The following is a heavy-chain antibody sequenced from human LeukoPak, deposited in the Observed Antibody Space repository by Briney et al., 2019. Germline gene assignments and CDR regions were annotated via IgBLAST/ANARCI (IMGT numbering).Heavy chain of an antibody. D-gene: IGHD2-8*01. V-gene: IGHV3-7*01. CDR1: GLTFNSYW. J-gene: IGHJ3*02. CDR3: ARGNNGALDI. Sequence: GGSLRLSCTASGLTFNSYWMHWVRQTPEKGLEWVANMNQDGSERNYVDSVKGRFTISRDSAENSLYLQMNSLRAEDTAVYYCARGNNGALDIWGQGTTVTASS. CDR2: MNQDGSER.